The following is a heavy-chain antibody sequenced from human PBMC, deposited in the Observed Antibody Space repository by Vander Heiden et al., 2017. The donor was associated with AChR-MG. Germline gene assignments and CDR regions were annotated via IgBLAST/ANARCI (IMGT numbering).Heavy chain of an antibody. Sequence: QVQLVQSGAEVKKPGSSVKVSCKASGGTFSSSAISWVRQAPGQGLEWMGGIIPIFGTANYAQKFQGRVTITADKSTSTAYMELSSLRSEDTAVYYCARIGGAYSGYDYGYFDYWGQGTLVTVSS. CDR1: GGTFSSSA. V-gene: IGHV1-69*06. J-gene: IGHJ4*02. D-gene: IGHD5-12*01. CDR3: ARIGGAYSGYDYGYFDY. CDR2: IIPIFGTA.